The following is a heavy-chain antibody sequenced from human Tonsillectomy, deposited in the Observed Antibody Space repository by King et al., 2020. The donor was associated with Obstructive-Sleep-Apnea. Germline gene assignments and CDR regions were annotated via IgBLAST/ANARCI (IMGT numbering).Heavy chain of an antibody. V-gene: IGHV1-2*04. D-gene: IGHD3-22*01. CDR2: INPNSGGT. J-gene: IGHJ3*02. CDR1: VYTFTGYY. CDR3: ARETYYYDSSGYYYGAFDI. Sequence: QLVQSGAEVKKPGASVKVSCKASVYTFTGYYMHWVRQAPGQGLEWMGWINPNSGGTNYAQKFQGWVTMTRDTSISTAYMELSRLRSDDTAVYYCARETYYYDSSGYYYGAFDIWGQGTMVTVSS.